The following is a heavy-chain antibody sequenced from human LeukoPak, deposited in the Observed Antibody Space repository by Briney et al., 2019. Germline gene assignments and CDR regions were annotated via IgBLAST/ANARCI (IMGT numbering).Heavy chain of an antibody. Sequence: ASVKVSCKASGDSFPRYGISWVRQVPGQGLEWMAWININSGNRDYAQKVQGRITVTTDTSTTTAYMELRSLTPDDTAVYYCARDHYGGTPGYWGQGTLVTVSS. D-gene: IGHD1-26*01. CDR3: ARDHYGGTPGY. V-gene: IGHV1-18*01. CDR1: GDSFPRYG. J-gene: IGHJ4*02. CDR2: ININSGNR.